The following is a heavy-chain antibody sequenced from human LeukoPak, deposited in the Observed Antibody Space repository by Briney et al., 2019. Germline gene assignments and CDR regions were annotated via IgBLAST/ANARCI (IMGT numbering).Heavy chain of an antibody. V-gene: IGHV1-18*01. Sequence: ASVKVSCKTSGYIFTNYDVHWVRQAPGQGLEWMGWKNPSNGNTGYAQKLQGRVTMTTDTSTSIANMELRSLRSDDTAVYYCARDVHFREYSSSWYWFDYWGQGTLVTVSS. J-gene: IGHJ4*02. CDR1: GYIFTNYD. CDR3: ARDVHFREYSSSWYWFDY. D-gene: IGHD6-13*01. CDR2: KNPSNGNT.